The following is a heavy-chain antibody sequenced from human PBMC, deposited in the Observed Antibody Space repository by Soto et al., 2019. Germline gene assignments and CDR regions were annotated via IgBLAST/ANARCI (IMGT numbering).Heavy chain of an antibody. V-gene: IGHV3-23*01. J-gene: IGHJ6*03. CDR2: ISGSGGST. CDR3: ARGIQLDRNYYYYYMDV. D-gene: IGHD1-1*01. Sequence: EVQLLESGGGLVQPGGSLRLSCAASGFTFSSYAMSWVRQAPGKGLEWVSAISGSGGSTYYADSVKGRFTISRDNSKNTIYQQMNSLRAEDTAVYYCARGIQLDRNYYYYYMDVWGKGTTVTVSS. CDR1: GFTFSSYA.